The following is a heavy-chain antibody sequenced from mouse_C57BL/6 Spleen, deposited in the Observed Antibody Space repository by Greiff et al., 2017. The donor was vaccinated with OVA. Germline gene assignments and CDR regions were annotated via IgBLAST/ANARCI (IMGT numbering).Heavy chain of an antibody. CDR3: ARGYYGSSPYAMDY. V-gene: IGHV1-80*01. CDR2: IYPGDGDT. D-gene: IGHD1-1*01. CDR1: GYTFTSYW. J-gene: IGHJ4*01. Sequence: QVQLQQPGAELVRPGSSVKLSCKASGYTFTSYWMDWVKQRPGKGLEWIGQIYPGDGDTNYNGKFKGKATLTADKSSSTAYMQLSSLTSEDSAVYFCARGYYGSSPYAMDYWGQGTSVTVSS.